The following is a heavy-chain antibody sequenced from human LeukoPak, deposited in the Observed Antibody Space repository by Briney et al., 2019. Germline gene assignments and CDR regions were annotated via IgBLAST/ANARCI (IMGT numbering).Heavy chain of an antibody. D-gene: IGHD3-9*01. CDR1: GGTFSSYT. Sequence: SVKVSCKASGGTFSSYTISWVRQAPGQGLEWMGRIIPILGIANYAQKFQGRATITADKSTSTAYMELSSLRSEDTAVYYCARFVSGGDILTGYYRYNWFDPWGQGTLVTVSS. CDR2: IIPILGIA. CDR3: ARFVSGGDILTGYYRYNWFDP. J-gene: IGHJ5*02. V-gene: IGHV1-69*02.